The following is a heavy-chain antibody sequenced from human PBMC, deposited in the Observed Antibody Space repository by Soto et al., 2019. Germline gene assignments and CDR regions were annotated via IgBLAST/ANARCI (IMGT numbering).Heavy chain of an antibody. CDR2: IYPGDFDT. CDR1: GYSFNTYW. D-gene: IGHD5-18*01. CDR3: ARLLGYSYGYQEFFDY. V-gene: IGHV5-51*01. Sequence: PGESLKISCTGSGYSFNTYWIGWVRQMPGKSLEWMGIIYPGDFDTRYSPSFQGHVTMSVDKSINTAYLQWSSLETSDTAMYYCARLLGYSYGYQEFFDYWGQGNPVTVSS. J-gene: IGHJ4*02.